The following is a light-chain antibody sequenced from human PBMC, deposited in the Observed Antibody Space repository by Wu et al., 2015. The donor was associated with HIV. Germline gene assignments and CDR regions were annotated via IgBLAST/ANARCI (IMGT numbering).Light chain of an antibody. V-gene: IGKV3-20*01. J-gene: IGKJ5*01. CDR1: QSVTSNY. CDR3: QQYVSSPT. Sequence: EVVVTQSPATLSLSTGERATLSCRASQSVTSNYLAWYQQKPGQAPRLLIYATSNRATGIPDRISGSGSGTLFTLTISRLEPEDSAVYFCQQYVSSPTFGQGTRLEIK. CDR2: ATS.